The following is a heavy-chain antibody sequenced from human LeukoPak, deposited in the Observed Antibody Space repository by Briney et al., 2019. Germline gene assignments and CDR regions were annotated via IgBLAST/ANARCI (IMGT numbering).Heavy chain of an antibody. Sequence: PSETLSLTCTVSGYSISSGYYWAWIRQPPGKGLEWIGYIHYSGSTNYKSSLKSRVTISVDTSKNHFSLKLSSVTAADTAVYYCARTTEGGYSGYFYYYYMDVWGKGTTVTISS. CDR1: GYSISSGYY. D-gene: IGHD5-12*01. CDR3: ARTTEGGYSGYFYYYYMDV. J-gene: IGHJ6*03. CDR2: IHYSGST. V-gene: IGHV4-61*01.